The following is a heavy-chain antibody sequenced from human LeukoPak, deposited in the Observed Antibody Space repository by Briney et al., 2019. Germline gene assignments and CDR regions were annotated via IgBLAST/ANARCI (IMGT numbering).Heavy chain of an antibody. J-gene: IGHJ3*02. CDR3: ANYYDSSGYYALDM. V-gene: IGHV3-7*01. CDR2: INEDGSEK. CDR1: GFTFDDYA. D-gene: IGHD3-22*01. Sequence: GRSLRLSCAASGFTFDDYAMHWVRQAPGKGLEWVANINEDGSEKNYVDSVKGRFTISRDNAKNSLYLEMNSLTAEDTAVYYCANYYDSSGYYALDMWGQGTMVTVSP.